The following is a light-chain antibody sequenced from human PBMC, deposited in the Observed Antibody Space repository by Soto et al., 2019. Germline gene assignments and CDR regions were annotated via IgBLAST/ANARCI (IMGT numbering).Light chain of an antibody. Sequence: QSALTQPPSVSGSPGQSITISCTGTSSDVGSYNLVSWYQQHPGKAPKLMIYEASKRPSGVSHRFSGSKSGNTAFLTVSGLQTEGKTEYNCGSYAGASIFYDFGSGTK. J-gene: IGLJ1*01. V-gene: IGLV2-23*01. CDR1: SSDVGSYNL. CDR3: GSYAGASIFYD. CDR2: EAS.